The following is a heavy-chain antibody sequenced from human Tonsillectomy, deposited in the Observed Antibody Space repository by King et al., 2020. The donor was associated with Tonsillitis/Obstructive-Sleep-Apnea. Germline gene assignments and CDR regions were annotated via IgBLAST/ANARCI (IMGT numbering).Heavy chain of an antibody. CDR3: TRSYCSSTSCYSWYFDL. D-gene: IGHD2-2*01. V-gene: IGHV3-49*04. J-gene: IGHJ2*01. Sequence: VQLVQSGGGLVQPGRSLRLSCTASGFTFGDYAMSWVRQAPGKGLEWVGFIRSKAYGGTTEYAASVKGRFTISRDDSKSIAYLQMNSLKIEDTAVYYCTRSYCSSTSCYSWYFDLWGRGTLVTVSS. CDR2: IRSKAYGGTT. CDR1: GFTFGDYA.